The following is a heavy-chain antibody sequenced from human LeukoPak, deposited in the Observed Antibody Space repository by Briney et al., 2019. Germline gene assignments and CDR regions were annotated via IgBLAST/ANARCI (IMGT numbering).Heavy chain of an antibody. CDR1: GFIFSSYW. V-gene: IGHV3-74*01. D-gene: IGHD3-10*01. J-gene: IGHJ4*02. Sequence: GGSLRLSCAASGFIFSSYWMHWVRQAPGEGLVWVSHITSDGSTTNYADSVKGRFTISRDNAKNTLFLQMNSLRAEDTAVYYCAKGYYGSGSYGWFDYWGQGTLVTVSS. CDR2: ITSDGSTT. CDR3: AKGYYGSGSYGWFDY.